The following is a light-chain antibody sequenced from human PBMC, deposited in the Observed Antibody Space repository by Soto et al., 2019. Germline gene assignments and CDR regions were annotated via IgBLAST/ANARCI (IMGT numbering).Light chain of an antibody. Sequence: EIVMTQSPATLSVSPGERATLSCRASQSVSSNLAWYQQKPGQAPRLLFYGASTRATGIPARFSGTGSGTDFTLTISSLQSEDFAVYXXQQSNKWPYTFGQGTKLEIK. V-gene: IGKV3-15*01. J-gene: IGKJ2*01. CDR1: QSVSSN. CDR2: GAS. CDR3: QQSNKWPYT.